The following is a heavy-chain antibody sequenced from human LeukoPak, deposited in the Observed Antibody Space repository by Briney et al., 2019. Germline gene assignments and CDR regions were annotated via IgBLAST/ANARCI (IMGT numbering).Heavy chain of an antibody. Sequence: ASVKVSCKASGYTFTGYYMHWVRQAPGQGLEWMGWINPNSGGTNYAQKFQGRVTMTRDTSISTAYMELSRLRSDDTAVYYCARDRHYDYVWGSYRYSYFDYWGQGTLVTVSS. CDR2: INPNSGGT. J-gene: IGHJ4*02. CDR3: ARDRHYDYVWGSYRYSYFDY. V-gene: IGHV1-2*02. CDR1: GYTFTGYY. D-gene: IGHD3-16*02.